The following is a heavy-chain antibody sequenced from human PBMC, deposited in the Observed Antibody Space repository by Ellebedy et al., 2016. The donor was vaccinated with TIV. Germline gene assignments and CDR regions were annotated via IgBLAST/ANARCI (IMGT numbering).Heavy chain of an antibody. D-gene: IGHD3-22*01. V-gene: IGHV5-10-1*01. CDR3: ARQGSSGCDY. Sequence: GESLKISCKGSGYSFISYWISWVRQMPGKGLEWMGRIDPTDSYTNQSPSFQGHVTISADKSISTAYLQWNSLKASDTAMYYCARQGSSGCDYWGQGTLVTVSS. CDR1: GYSFISYW. CDR2: IDPTDSYT. J-gene: IGHJ4*02.